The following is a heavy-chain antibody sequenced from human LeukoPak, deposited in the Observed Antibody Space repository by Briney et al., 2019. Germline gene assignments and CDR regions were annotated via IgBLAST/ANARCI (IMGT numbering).Heavy chain of an antibody. Sequence: SETLSLTCTVSGGSISSYYWSWIRQPAGKGLEWIGRIYTSGSTNYNPSLKSRVTMSVDTSKNQFSLKLSSVTAADTAVYYCARDRPKVTEGYYYYYMDVWGKGTTVTISS. V-gene: IGHV4-4*07. CDR1: GGSISSYY. CDR2: IYTSGST. CDR3: ARDRPKVTEGYYYYYMDV. D-gene: IGHD2-21*02. J-gene: IGHJ6*03.